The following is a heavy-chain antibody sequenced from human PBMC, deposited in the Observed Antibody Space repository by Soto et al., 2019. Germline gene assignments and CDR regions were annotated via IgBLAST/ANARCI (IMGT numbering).Heavy chain of an antibody. D-gene: IGHD2-21*01. Sequence: SVKVSCKASGGTFSSYAISWVRQAPGQGLEWMGGIIPIFGTANYAQKFQGRVTITADESTSTAYMELSSLRSEDTAVYYCARELYSCGAECPYYMDYWGQGTPVTVSS. V-gene: IGHV1-69*13. CDR1: GGTFSSYA. CDR2: IIPIFGTA. J-gene: IGHJ4*02. CDR3: ARELYSCGAECPYYMDY.